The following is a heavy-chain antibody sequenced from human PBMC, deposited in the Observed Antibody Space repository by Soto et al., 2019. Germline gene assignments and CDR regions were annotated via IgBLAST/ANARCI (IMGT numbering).Heavy chain of an antibody. CDR1: GGTFSRHG. CDR3: ARGRALVIVVPTCVMDF. CDR2: ISRIDGAT. J-gene: IGHJ6*02. D-gene: IGHD1-26*01. Sequence: QVQPMQSGAEVKKPGSSVKVSCKASGGTFSRHGISWVRQAPGQGLEWMGGISRIDGATRYAQKFQGRLTITAAESTTTAAVSTTTNYMALNSLRSDATGVYYCARGRALVIVVPTCVMDFWGQGTTVTLSS. V-gene: IGHV1-69*01.